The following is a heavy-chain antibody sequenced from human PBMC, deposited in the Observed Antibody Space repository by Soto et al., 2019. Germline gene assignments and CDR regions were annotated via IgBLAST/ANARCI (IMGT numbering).Heavy chain of an antibody. CDR3: ARECGYGGNSDWFDP. CDR1: GGSISSGDYY. D-gene: IGHD2-21*02. V-gene: IGHV4-30-4*01. CDR2: IYYSGST. J-gene: IGHJ5*02. Sequence: QVQLQESGPGLVKPSQTLSLTCTVSGGSISSGDYYWSWIRQPPGKGLEWIGYIYYSGSTYYNPSLKSRVTISVDTSKNQFSLKLSSVTAADTAVYYCARECGYGGNSDWFDPWGQGTLVTVSS.